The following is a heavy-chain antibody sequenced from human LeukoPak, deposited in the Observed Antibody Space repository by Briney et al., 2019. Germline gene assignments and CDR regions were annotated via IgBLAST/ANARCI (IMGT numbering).Heavy chain of an antibody. J-gene: IGHJ4*02. CDR1: GFTFSSYA. Sequence: PGGSLRLSCAASGFTFSSYAMSRVRQAPGKGLEWVSAISGSGGSTYYADSVKGRFTISRDNSKNTLYLQMNSLRAEDTAVYYCAKQVTMVRGVTFFDYWGQGTLVTVSS. CDR3: AKQVTMVRGVTFFDY. V-gene: IGHV3-23*01. D-gene: IGHD3-10*01. CDR2: ISGSGGST.